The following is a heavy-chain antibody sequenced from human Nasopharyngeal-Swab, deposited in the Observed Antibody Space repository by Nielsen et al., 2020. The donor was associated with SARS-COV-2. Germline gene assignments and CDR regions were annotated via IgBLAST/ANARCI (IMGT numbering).Heavy chain of an antibody. CDR2: ISGSGGST. V-gene: IGHV3-23*01. J-gene: IGHJ4*02. CDR3: AKLAPYYLDY. Sequence: IRQPPGKGLEWVSAISGSGGSTYYADPVKGRFTISRDNSKNTLYLQMNSLRAEDTAVYYCAKLAPYYLDYWGQGTLVTVSS.